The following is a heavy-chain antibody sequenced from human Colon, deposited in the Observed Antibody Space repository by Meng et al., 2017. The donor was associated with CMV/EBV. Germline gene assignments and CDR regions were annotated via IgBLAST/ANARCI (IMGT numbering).Heavy chain of an antibody. CDR3: ARGLYGSGRHQIDY. CDR1: GGSFSGYY. CDR2: INHSGST. Sequence: HVQLQQWGAGLVKPSETLSLTCAVYGGSFSGYYWSWIRQPPGKGLEWIGEINHSGSTNYNPSLKSRVTISVDTSKNQFSLKLSSVTAADTAVYYCARGLYGSGRHQIDYWGQGTLVTVSS. D-gene: IGHD3-10*01. J-gene: IGHJ4*02. V-gene: IGHV4-34*01.